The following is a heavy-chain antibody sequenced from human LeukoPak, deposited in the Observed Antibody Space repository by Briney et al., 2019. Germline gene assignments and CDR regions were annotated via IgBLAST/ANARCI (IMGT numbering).Heavy chain of an antibody. V-gene: IGHV1-8*01. Sequence: GASVKVSCKASGYTFTSYDINWVRLATGQGLEWMGWMNPNSGNTGYAQKFQGRVTMTRNTSISTAYMELSSLRSEDTAVYYCARRGVPYGGSYYYYYYMDVWGKGTTVTISS. CDR3: ARRGVPYGGSYYYYYYMDV. J-gene: IGHJ6*03. CDR1: GYTFTSYD. CDR2: MNPNSGNT. D-gene: IGHD4-23*01.